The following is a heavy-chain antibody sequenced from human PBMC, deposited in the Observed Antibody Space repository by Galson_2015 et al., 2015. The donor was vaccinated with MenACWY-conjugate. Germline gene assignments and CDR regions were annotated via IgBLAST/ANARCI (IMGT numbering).Heavy chain of an antibody. V-gene: IGHV3-7*01. D-gene: IGHD6-19*01. CDR3: ARAKEQWLSKTFDL. CDR1: GFTFSNSW. CDR2: IKQDGSGK. Sequence: SLRLSCATSGFTFSNSWMGWVRQAPGKGLEWVANIKQDGSGKYYVDSVKGRFIISRDNAKNSLLLQMDSLRAEDTALYYCARAKEQWLSKTFDLWGQGTMVTVSS. J-gene: IGHJ3*01.